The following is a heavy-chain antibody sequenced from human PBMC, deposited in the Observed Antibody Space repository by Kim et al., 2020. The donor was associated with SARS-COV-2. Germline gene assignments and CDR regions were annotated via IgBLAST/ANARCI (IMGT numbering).Heavy chain of an antibody. Sequence: GGSLRLSCAASGFTFGDYAMHWVRQAPGKGLEWVSGISWNSGSIGYADSVKGRFTISRDNAKNSLYLQMNSLRAEDTALYYCAKDYRNYGDLVGYFDYWGQGTLVTVSS. CDR3: AKDYRNYGDLVGYFDY. CDR2: ISWNSGSI. J-gene: IGHJ4*02. V-gene: IGHV3-9*01. D-gene: IGHD4-17*01. CDR1: GFTFGDYA.